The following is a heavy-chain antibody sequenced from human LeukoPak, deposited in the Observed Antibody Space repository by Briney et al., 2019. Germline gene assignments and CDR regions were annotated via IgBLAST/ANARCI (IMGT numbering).Heavy chain of an antibody. CDR1: GYTFTSYD. D-gene: IGHD3-22*01. J-gene: IGHJ4*02. Sequence: ASVKVSCKASGYTFTSYDINWVRQATGQGLEWMGWMNPNGGNTGYAQKFQGRVTMTRNTSISTAYMELSSLRSEDTTVYYCARGRPSLYYYDSSGYYPDYWGQGTLVTVSS. CDR2: MNPNGGNT. CDR3: ARGRPSLYYYDSSGYYPDY. V-gene: IGHV1-8*01.